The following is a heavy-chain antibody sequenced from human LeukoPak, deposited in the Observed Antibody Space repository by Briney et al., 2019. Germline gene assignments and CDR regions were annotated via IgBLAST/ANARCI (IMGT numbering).Heavy chain of an antibody. CDR2: IYYSGST. J-gene: IGHJ4*02. Sequence: SETLSLTCTVSGGSISSYYWSWIRQPPGKGLEWIGYIYYSGSTNYTPSLKSRVTISVDTSKNQFSLKLSSVTAADTAVYYCARGIFGVVPKTFDYWGQGTLVTVSS. D-gene: IGHD3-3*01. CDR3: ARGIFGVVPKTFDY. V-gene: IGHV4-59*01. CDR1: GGSISSYY.